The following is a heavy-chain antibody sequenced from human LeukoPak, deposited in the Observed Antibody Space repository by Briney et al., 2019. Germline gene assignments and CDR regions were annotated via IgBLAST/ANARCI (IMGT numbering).Heavy chain of an antibody. J-gene: IGHJ5*02. CDR1: GFIFSSYG. D-gene: IGHD6-13*01. CDR3: AKDDRAAGTGVNWFDP. Sequence: GGSLRLSCAASGFIFSSYGIHWVRQAPGKGLEWLAVISYDGGNKYYADSVKGRFTISRDNSKNTLFLQMNSLRAEDTAVYYCAKDDRAAGTGVNWFDPWGQGTLVTVSS. CDR2: ISYDGGNK. V-gene: IGHV3-30-3*01.